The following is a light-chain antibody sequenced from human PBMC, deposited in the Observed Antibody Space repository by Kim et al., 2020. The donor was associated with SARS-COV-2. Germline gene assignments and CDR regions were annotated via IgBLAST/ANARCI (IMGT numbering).Light chain of an antibody. CDR3: QSYDSSVSGPNWV. CDR2: GNS. Sequence: SVLTQPPSVSGAPGQRVTISCTGGSSNIGAGYDVHWYQQLPGTAPKLLIYGNSNRPSGVPDRFSGSKSGTSASLAITGLQAEDEADYYCQSYDSSVSGPNWVFGGGTQLTVL. J-gene: IGLJ3*02. CDR1: SSNIGAGYD. V-gene: IGLV1-40*01.